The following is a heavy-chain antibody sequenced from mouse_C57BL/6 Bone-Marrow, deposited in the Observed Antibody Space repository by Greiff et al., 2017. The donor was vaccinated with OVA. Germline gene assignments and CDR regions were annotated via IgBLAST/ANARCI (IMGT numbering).Heavy chain of an antibody. V-gene: IGHV1-59*01. D-gene: IGHD2-3*01. J-gene: IGHJ2*01. CDR1: GYTFTSYW. CDR2: IYPSDSYT. Sequence: VQLQQSGAELVRPGTSVKLSCKASGYTFTSYWMNWVKQRPGQGLEWIGEIYPSDSYTNYNQKFKGKATLTVDTSSSTAYMQLSSLTSEDSAVYDCARGDGYFDYWGQGTTLTVSS. CDR3: ARGDGYFDY.